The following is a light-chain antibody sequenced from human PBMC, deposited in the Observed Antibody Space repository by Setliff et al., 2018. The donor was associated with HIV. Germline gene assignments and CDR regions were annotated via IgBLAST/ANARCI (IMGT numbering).Light chain of an antibody. CDR2: EGN. Sequence: ALAQPASVSGSPGQSITISCTGTSSDVGSYNLVSWYQQHPGKAPKLIIYEGNKRPSGVSTRFSGSKSGNAASLTISGLQAEDEADYYCCSFAGSSTSVFGTGTKVTVL. J-gene: IGLJ1*01. CDR3: CSFAGSSTSV. CDR1: SSDVGSYNL. V-gene: IGLV2-23*01.